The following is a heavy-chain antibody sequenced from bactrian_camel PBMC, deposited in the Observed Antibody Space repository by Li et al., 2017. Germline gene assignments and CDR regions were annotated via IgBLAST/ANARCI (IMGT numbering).Heavy chain of an antibody. Sequence: VQLVESGGGSVQAGESLTLVCTASSCTDGYYGMKWYRQVPGKEREFVSTIDPANNTIYADSVKGRFTISRGNAKNTVYLEMTNLQPEDTAIYYCAADLQWCRSGYFDPYARLGYRGQGTQVTVS. CDR3: AADLQWCRSGYFDPYARLGY. V-gene: IGHV3S53*01. CDR2: IDPANNT. J-gene: IGHJ4*01. CDR1: SCTDGYYG. D-gene: IGHD2*01.